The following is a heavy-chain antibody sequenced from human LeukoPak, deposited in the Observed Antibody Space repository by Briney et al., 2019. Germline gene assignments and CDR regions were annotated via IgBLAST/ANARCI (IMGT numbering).Heavy chain of an antibody. J-gene: IGHJ4*02. CDR1: GFTFSSYG. D-gene: IGHD4-17*01. CDR2: ISYDGSNK. V-gene: IGHV3-30*18. CDR3: ANDDGDSFDY. Sequence: GRSLRLSCAASGFTFSSYGMHWVRQAPGKGLEWVAVISYDGSNKYYADSVKGRFTISRDNSKNTLYLQMNSLRAEDTAVYYCANDDGDSFDYWGQGTLVTVSS.